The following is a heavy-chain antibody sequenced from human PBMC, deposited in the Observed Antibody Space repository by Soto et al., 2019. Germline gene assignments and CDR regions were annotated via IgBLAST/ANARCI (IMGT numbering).Heavy chain of an antibody. J-gene: IGHJ6*02. Sequence: QVQLVESGGGLVKPGGSLRLSCAASGFTFSDYYMSWIRQAPGKGLEYISYISNGGSFIYYADSVKGRFTISRDTAQTSLYLQMNSLRAEATALYYCARHRYYEGSVPGYGMDVWGQGTTVTVSS. CDR2: ISNGGSFI. D-gene: IGHD3-16*01. CDR1: GFTFSDYY. CDR3: ARHRYYEGSVPGYGMDV. V-gene: IGHV3-11*01.